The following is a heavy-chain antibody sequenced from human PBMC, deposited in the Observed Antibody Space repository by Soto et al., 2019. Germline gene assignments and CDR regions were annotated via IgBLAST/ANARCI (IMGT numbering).Heavy chain of an antibody. CDR2: INHSGNT. D-gene: IGHD6-13*01. V-gene: IGHV4-34*01. J-gene: IGHJ4*02. CDR1: GGSFSGYH. Sequence: QVQLQQWGAGLLKPSETLSLTCAVYGGSFSGYHWSWIRQPPGKRLEWIGEINHSGNTNYNPSLKSRVTISVDTSKNQFSLKLSSVTAADTAVYHCTRDLIAAAVYFHYWGQGTLVTVSS. CDR3: TRDLIAAAVYFHY.